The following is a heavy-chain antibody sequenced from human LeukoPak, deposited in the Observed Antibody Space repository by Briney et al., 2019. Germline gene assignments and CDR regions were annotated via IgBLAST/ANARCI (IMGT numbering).Heavy chain of an antibody. Sequence: SVPTLVNPTQTLTLTCAFSGFSFTTSGVGVGWIRQPPGKALEWLALLYWDGDSRYSLSLKNRLTITKDTSNNQVVLRMINMDPVDTATYFCAHSLGRRKDYYYMDVWGKGTTVTVSS. CDR3: AHSLGRRKDYYYMDV. CDR1: GFSFTTSGVG. CDR2: LYWDGDS. V-gene: IGHV2-5*02. D-gene: IGHD7-27*01. J-gene: IGHJ6*03.